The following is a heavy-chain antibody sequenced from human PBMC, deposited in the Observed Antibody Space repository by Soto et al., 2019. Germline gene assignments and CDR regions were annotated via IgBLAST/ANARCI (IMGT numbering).Heavy chain of an antibody. D-gene: IGHD5-18*01. CDR3: ARMSIQLWLLYDY. Sequence: QVTLKESGPVLVKPTETLTQTCTVSGFSLSNARMGVSWIRQPPGKALEWLAHIFSNDEKSYSTSLKSRLTISKDTSKSQVVLTMTNMDPVDTATYYCARMSIQLWLLYDYWGQGTLVTVSS. CDR1: GFSLSNARMG. CDR2: IFSNDEK. V-gene: IGHV2-26*01. J-gene: IGHJ4*02.